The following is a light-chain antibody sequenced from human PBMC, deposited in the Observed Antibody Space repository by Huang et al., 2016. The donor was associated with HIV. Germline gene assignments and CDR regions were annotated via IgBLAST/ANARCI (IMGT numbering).Light chain of an antibody. CDR1: QSVSSSY. J-gene: IGKJ1*01. CDR2: GAS. CDR3: QQYGTSEWT. Sequence: EIVLTQSPGTLSLSPGQRATLSCRASQSVSSSYLAWYQQKAGQAPRLLIYGASTRATGIPDRFTGSGSGTDFTLTISRLEPEDFVVYYCQQYGTSEWTFGQGTKVEIK. V-gene: IGKV3-20*01.